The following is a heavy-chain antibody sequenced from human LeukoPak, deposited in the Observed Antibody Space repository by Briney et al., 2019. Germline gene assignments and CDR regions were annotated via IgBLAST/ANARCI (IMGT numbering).Heavy chain of an antibody. J-gene: IGHJ3*01. Sequence: SETLSLTCTVSGVSISNAGYLWSWIRQPPGKGLEYIGYIYDSEGTYYNPSLKSRVTVSVDRSKNQFSLKVYSVSAADTAVYYCASGIAYYQPSKIAFDFWGQGTMVIVSS. CDR1: GVSISNAGYL. V-gene: IGHV4-30-2*01. CDR3: ASGIAYYQPSKIAFDF. CDR2: IYDSEGT. D-gene: IGHD2-2*01.